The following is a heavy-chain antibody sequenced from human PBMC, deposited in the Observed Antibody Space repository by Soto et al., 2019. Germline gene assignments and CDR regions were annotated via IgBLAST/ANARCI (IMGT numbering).Heavy chain of an antibody. J-gene: IGHJ4*02. CDR3: AREVDVNRCFDS. Sequence: ASVKVSCKASGYTFTGYYMHWVRQAPGQGLEWMGRFNPSSGVANYAETFQGRITMTSDSSTRTAYMELRSLRSDDTAVYYCAREVDVNRCFDSWGQGTLVTASS. D-gene: IGHD5-12*01. CDR2: FNPSSGVA. V-gene: IGHV1-2*02. CDR1: GYTFTGYY.